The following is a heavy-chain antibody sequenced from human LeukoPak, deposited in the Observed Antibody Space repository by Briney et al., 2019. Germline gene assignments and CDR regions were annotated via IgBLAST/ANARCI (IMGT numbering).Heavy chain of an antibody. Sequence: GGSLRLSCAASGFTFSSYGMSWVRQAPGKGLEWVSSISSSSSYIYYADSVKGRFTISRDNSKNTLYLQMNSLRGEDTAVYYCAKAAGDYDFEYWGQGTLVTVSS. CDR1: GFTFSSYG. CDR2: ISSSSSYI. D-gene: IGHD4-17*01. CDR3: AKAAGDYDFEY. J-gene: IGHJ4*02. V-gene: IGHV3-21*01.